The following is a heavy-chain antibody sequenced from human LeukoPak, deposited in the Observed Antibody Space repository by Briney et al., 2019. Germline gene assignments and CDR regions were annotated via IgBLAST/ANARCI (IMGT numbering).Heavy chain of an antibody. CDR3: ARGIWFGELANWFDP. D-gene: IGHD3-10*01. J-gene: IGHJ5*02. V-gene: IGHV3-15*01. Sequence: PGGSLRLSCVASGLTFSNAWMSWARQAPGKGLEWVGRIKSKTDGGTTDYAAPVKGRFTISIDDSKNILYLQMNSLKTEDTAVYYCARGIWFGELANWFDPWGQGTLVTVSS. CDR2: IKSKTDGGTT. CDR1: GLTFSNAW.